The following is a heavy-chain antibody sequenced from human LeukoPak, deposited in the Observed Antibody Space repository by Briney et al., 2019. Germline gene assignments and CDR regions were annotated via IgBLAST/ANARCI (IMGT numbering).Heavy chain of an antibody. CDR2: ISGSGGST. J-gene: IGHJ6*03. Sequence: ISGSGGSTYYADSVKGRFTISRDNSKNTLYLQMNSLRAEDTAVYYCATYSDFWSGYPYYYSMDVWGTGTTVTVSS. CDR3: ATYSDFWSGYPYYYSMDV. V-gene: IGHV3-23*01. D-gene: IGHD3-3*01.